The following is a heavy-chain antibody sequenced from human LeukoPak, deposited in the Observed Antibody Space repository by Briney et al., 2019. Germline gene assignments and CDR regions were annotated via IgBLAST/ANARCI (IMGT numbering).Heavy chain of an antibody. CDR3: ASVQLEMATTAENY. Sequence: GGSLRLSCAASAFSFSDYNMNWVRQAPGKGLEWVSSITSTGSYIYYADSVKGRFTISRDNAKNSLYLQMNSLRAEDTAVYYCASVQLEMATTAENYWGQGTLVTVSS. J-gene: IGHJ4*02. V-gene: IGHV3-21*01. CDR2: ITSTGSYI. CDR1: AFSFSDYN. D-gene: IGHD5-24*01.